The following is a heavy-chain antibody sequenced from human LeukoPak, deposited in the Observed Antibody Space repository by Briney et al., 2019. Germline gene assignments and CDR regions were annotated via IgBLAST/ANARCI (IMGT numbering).Heavy chain of an antibody. V-gene: IGHV1-2*02. D-gene: IGHD4-11*01. J-gene: IGHJ3*02. Sequence: AASVKVSCKASGYTFTGYYMHWVRQAPGQGLEWMGWINPNSGGTNYAQKFQGRVTMTRDTSISTAYMELGRLRSDDTAVYYCARGTVARAAFDIWGQGTMVTVSS. CDR2: INPNSGGT. CDR1: GYTFTGYY. CDR3: ARGTVARAAFDI.